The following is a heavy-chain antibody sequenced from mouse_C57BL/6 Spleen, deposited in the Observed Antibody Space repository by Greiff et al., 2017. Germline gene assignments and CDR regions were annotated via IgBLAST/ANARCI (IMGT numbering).Heavy chain of an antibody. CDR1: GFTFSDFY. Sequence: EVQRVESGGGLVQSGRSLRLSCATSGFTFSDFYMEWVRQAPGKGLEWIAASRNKANDYTTEYSASVKGRFIVSRDTSQSILYLQMNALRAEDTAIYYCARDSYYYGSSAYAMDDWGQGTSVTVSS. D-gene: IGHD1-1*01. V-gene: IGHV7-1*01. CDR2: SRNKANDYTT. CDR3: ARDSYYYGSSAYAMDD. J-gene: IGHJ4*01.